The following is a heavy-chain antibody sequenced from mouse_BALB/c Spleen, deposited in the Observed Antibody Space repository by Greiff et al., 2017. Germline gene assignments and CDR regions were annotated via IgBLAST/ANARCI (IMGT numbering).Heavy chain of an antibody. CDR2: ISSGSSTI. CDR3: AKTTYLLCAMDY. Sequence: DVHLVESGGGLVQPGGSRKLSCAASGFTFSSFGMHWVRQAPEKGLAWVAYISSGSSTIYSADTVKGRFTISRDNPKNTLCLQMTRLRSEDTAMYDCAKTTYLLCAMDYWGQGTSVTVSS. D-gene: IGHD1-1*02. V-gene: IGHV5-17*02. J-gene: IGHJ4*01. CDR1: GFTFSSFG.